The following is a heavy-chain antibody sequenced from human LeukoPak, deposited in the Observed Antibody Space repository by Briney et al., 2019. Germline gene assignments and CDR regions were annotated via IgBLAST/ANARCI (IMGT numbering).Heavy chain of an antibody. CDR2: ISGSGANT. D-gene: IGHD2-15*01. V-gene: IGHV3-23*01. J-gene: IGHJ4*02. CDR3: AAGIFPTDY. Sequence: PGGSLRLSCAASGFTFNGYAMSWVRQAPGKGLEWVSSISGSGANTYYANSVKGRFTVYRDNSKNTLYLQVNNLRAEDTAVYYCAAGIFPTDYWGQGTLVTVSS. CDR1: GFTFNGYA.